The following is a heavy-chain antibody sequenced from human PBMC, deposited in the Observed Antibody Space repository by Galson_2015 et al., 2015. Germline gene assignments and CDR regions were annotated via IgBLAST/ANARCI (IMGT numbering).Heavy chain of an antibody. CDR2: ISGSGST. J-gene: IGHJ4*02. CDR3: AKVLRLVITYFDY. Sequence: SLRPSCAASGFTFSRYAMSWVRQAPGKGLEWVSAISGSGSTYYADSVKGRFTISRDNSKYTLYLQMNSLRAEDTAVYYCAKVLRLVITYFDYWGQGTLVTVSS. D-gene: IGHD3-22*01. CDR1: GFTFSRYA. V-gene: IGHV3-23*01.